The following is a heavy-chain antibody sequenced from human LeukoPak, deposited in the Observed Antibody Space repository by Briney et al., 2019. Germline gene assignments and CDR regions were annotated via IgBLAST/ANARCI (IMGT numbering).Heavy chain of an antibody. CDR1: GFTFSSYG. J-gene: IGHJ4*02. Sequence: GGSLRLSCAASGFTFSSYGMHWVRQAPGKGLEWVAVIWYDGSNKYYADSVKGRFTISRDNSKNTLYLQMNSLRAEDTAVYYCAREGGRLWKAYYFDYWGQGTLVTVSS. D-gene: IGHD1-1*01. CDR3: AREGGRLWKAYYFDY. CDR2: IWYDGSNK. V-gene: IGHV3-33*01.